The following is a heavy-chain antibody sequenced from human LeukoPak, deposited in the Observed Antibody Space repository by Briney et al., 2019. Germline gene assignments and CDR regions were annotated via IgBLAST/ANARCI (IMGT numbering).Heavy chain of an antibody. CDR1: GYPFTTFS. D-gene: IGHD3-16*01. V-gene: IGHV1-46*01. CDR3: ARDWAHGSFDF. Sequence: ASVKISCKASGYPFTTFSLHWGRQAPGQGLEWMAIINPGIFTTTYAQKLQDRITETSDTSTATVYMELRSLRLEDTAVYFCARDWAHGSFDFWGQGTMVTVSS. CDR2: INPGIFTT. J-gene: IGHJ4*02.